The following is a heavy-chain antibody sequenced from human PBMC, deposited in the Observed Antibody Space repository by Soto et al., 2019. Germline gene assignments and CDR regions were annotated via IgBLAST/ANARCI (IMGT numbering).Heavy chain of an antibody. D-gene: IGHD1-26*01. CDR2: ISSSSSTI. Sequence: EVQLVESGGGLVQPGGSLRLSCAASGFTFSSYSMNWVRQAPGKGLEGGSYISSSSSTIYYAESVKGRLTISRDNAKNSLYLQMNSLRDEDTAVYYCAREGGNLNWFDPWGQGTLVTVSS. J-gene: IGHJ5*02. V-gene: IGHV3-48*02. CDR3: AREGGNLNWFDP. CDR1: GFTFSSYS.